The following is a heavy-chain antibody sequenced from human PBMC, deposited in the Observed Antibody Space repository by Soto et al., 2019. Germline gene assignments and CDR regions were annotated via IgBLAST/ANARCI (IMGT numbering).Heavy chain of an antibody. Sequence: SETLSHTCTVSGGSISSGDYYWSWIRQPPGKGLEWIGYIYYSGSTYYNPSLKSRVTISVDTSKNQFSLKLSSVTAADTAVYYCARQYSSSWYDYWGQGTLVTVSS. V-gene: IGHV4-30-4*01. CDR1: GGSISSGDYY. D-gene: IGHD6-13*01. CDR2: IYYSGST. CDR3: ARQYSSSWYDY. J-gene: IGHJ4*02.